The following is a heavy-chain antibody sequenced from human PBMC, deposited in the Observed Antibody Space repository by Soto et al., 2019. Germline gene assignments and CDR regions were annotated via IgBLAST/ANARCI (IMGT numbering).Heavy chain of an antibody. V-gene: IGHV3-48*01. CDR1: GFTFNNYS. CDR3: ARDKGRSPLDY. D-gene: IGHD2-15*01. J-gene: IGHJ4*02. Sequence: EVQLVASGGGLVQPGGSLRLSCAASGFTFNNYSMNWVRQAPGKGLEWVSYISSSSSTIYSADSVKGRFTISRDNAKNSLYLQMNSLRAEDTAVYYCARDKGRSPLDYWGQGTLVTVSS. CDR2: ISSSSSTI.